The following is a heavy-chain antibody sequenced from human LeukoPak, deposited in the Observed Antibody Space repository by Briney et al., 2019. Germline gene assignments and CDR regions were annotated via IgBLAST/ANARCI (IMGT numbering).Heavy chain of an antibody. Sequence: ASVKVSCKASGYTFTGYYMHWVRQAPGQGLEWMGWINPNSGGTNYAQKFQGRVTMTRDTSISTAYMELSRLRSDDTAVYYCASVLCSSTSCSYYFDYWGQGTLVTVSS. CDR1: GYTFTGYY. CDR3: ASVLCSSTSCSYYFDY. D-gene: IGHD2-2*01. CDR2: INPNSGGT. V-gene: IGHV1-2*02. J-gene: IGHJ4*02.